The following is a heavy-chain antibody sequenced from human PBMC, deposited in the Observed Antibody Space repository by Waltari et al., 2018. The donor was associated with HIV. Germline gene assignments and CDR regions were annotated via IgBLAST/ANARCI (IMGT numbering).Heavy chain of an antibody. CDR1: GGTFRGHS. CDR2: IDHSGRA. V-gene: IGHV4-34*02. CDR3: ARGLYYMDF. D-gene: IGHD3-16*01. J-gene: IGHJ6*03. Sequence: QVHLQQWGTGLLKPSEILTLKCAVYGGTFRGHSWRWIRQAPGEGLEWIGEIDHSGRANYNPSLKSRVSISVDTSKNQFSLELRSVTAADAAVYFCARGLYYMDFWSEGTTLTVSS.